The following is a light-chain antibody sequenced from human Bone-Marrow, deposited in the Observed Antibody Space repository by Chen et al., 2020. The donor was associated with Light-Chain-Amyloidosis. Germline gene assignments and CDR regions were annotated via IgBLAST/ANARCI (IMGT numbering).Light chain of an antibody. CDR2: DAS. CDR3: PQYYLGFT. V-gene: IGKV1-33*01. CDR1: EDISKL. J-gene: IGKJ3*01. Sequence: DIHMTQSPSSLSASVGDRVTITCQASEDISKLLNWYQQKPGQAPKLLLYDASILQIGVPSRVRGGGSGTDRTFDISSLQTEDSATESCPQYYLGFTFGPGTKVVT.